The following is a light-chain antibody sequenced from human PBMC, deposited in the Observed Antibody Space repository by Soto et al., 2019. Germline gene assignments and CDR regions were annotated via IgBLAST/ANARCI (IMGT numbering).Light chain of an antibody. CDR3: QQYNSYPLT. V-gene: IGKV1-5*01. CDR1: QSIGTW. J-gene: IGKJ4*01. Sequence: DIQMTQSPSTLSASVGDRVTITCRASQSIGTWLAWYQQRPGKAPKLLIYDASTLEGGVPSRFSGSGSGTELTLTISSLQPDDLATYDCQQYNSYPLTFGGGTKVESK. CDR2: DAS.